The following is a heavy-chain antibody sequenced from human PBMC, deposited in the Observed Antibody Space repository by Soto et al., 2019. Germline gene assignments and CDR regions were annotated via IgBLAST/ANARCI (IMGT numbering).Heavy chain of an antibody. J-gene: IGHJ4*02. CDR3: ARSPAATDYFDY. V-gene: IGHV4-31*03. CDR1: GGSISSGGYY. CDR2: IYYSGST. D-gene: IGHD2-2*01. Sequence: SETLSLTCTVSGGSISSGGYYWSWIRQHPGKGLEWIGYIYYSGSTYYNPSLKSRVTISVDTSKNQFSLKLSSVTAADTAVYYCARSPAATDYFDYWGQGTLVTVSS.